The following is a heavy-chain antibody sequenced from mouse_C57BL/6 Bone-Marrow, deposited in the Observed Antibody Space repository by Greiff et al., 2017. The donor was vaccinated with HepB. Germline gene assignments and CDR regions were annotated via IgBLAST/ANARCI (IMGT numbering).Heavy chain of an antibody. CDR3: ARMQFFYYFDY. Sequence: QVHVKQSGAELARPGASVKLSCKASGYTFTSYGISWVKQRTGQGLEWIGEIYPRSGNTYYNEKFKGKATLTADKSSSTAYMELRSLTSEDSAVYFCARMQFFYYFDYWGQGTTLTVSS. CDR2: IYPRSGNT. V-gene: IGHV1-81*01. CDR1: GYTFTSYG. D-gene: IGHD6-5*01. J-gene: IGHJ2*01.